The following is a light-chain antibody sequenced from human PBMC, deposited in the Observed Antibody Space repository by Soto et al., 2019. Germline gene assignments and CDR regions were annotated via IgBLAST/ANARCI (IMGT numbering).Light chain of an antibody. CDR2: GAS. CDR3: HQDFNLPWT. J-gene: IGKJ1*01. CDR1: QSINSS. V-gene: IGKV3-15*01. Sequence: VMTQSPATLSVSPGEIATLSFTASQSINSSLAWYQQRPGQAPSLLIYGASTRATGIPASFSGSGSGTDFTLTISSLQPEDVAVYFCHQDFNLPWTFGQGTKVEIK.